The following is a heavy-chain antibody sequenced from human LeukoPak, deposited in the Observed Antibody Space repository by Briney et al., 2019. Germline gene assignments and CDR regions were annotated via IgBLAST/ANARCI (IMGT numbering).Heavy chain of an antibody. CDR3: ARDGLRYFDWLSESHLLLVISYMDV. D-gene: IGHD3-9*01. J-gene: IGHJ6*03. CDR1: GFTFSSYA. Sequence: GGSLRLSCAASGFTFSSYAMHWVRQAPGKGLEYVSAISSNGGSTYYANSVKGRFTISRDNSKNTLYLQMGSLRAEDMAVYYCARDGLRYFDWLSESHLLLVISYMDVWGKGTTVTVSS. CDR2: ISSNGGST. V-gene: IGHV3-64*01.